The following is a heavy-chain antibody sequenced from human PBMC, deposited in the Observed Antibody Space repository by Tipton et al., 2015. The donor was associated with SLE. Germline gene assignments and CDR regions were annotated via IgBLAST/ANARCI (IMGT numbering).Heavy chain of an antibody. V-gene: IGHV4-34*01. CDR3: ARGLTFDI. J-gene: IGHJ3*02. CDR1: GGSFSGYY. Sequence: LRLSCAVYGGSFSGYYWSWIRQPPGKGLEWIGEINHSGSTNYNPSLKSRVTISVDTSKKQFSLKLSSVTAADTAVYYCARGLTFDIWGQGTMVTVSS. CDR2: INHSGST.